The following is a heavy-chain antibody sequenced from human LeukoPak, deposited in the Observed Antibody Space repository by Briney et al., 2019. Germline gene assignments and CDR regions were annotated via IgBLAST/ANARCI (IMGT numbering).Heavy chain of an antibody. D-gene: IGHD2-2*01. CDR1: GFTFSSYS. V-gene: IGHV3-21*01. CDR2: ISSSISYI. CDR3: ARGSYCSSTSCYYYYGMDV. J-gene: IGHJ6*02. Sequence: PGGSLRLSCAASGFTFSSYSMNWGREAPGKGLEWVSSISSSISYIYYADSVKGRFTISRDNAKNSLYLQMSSLRAEDTAVYYCARGSYCSSTSCYYYYGMDVWGQGTTVTVSS.